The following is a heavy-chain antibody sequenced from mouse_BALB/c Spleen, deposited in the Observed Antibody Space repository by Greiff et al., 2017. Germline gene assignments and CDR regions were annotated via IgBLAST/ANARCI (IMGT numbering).Heavy chain of an antibody. CDR2: ISSGSSTI. D-gene: IGHD2-4*01. Sequence: EVQLVESGGGLVQPGGSRKLSCAASGFTFSSFGMHWVRQAPEKGLEWVAYISSGSSTIYYADTVKGRFTISRDNPKNTLFLQMTSLRSEDTAMYYCARDYDYDWGQGTLVTVSA. CDR3: ARDYDYD. CDR1: GFTFSSFG. V-gene: IGHV5-17*02. J-gene: IGHJ3*01.